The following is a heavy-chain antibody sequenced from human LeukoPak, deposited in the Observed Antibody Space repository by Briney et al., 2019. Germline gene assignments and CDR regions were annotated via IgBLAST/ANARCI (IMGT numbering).Heavy chain of an antibody. V-gene: IGHV4-59*12. CDR3: ARLSVIVGAALEYYYYYMDV. Sequence: SETLSLTCTVSGGSISSYYWSWIRQPPGKGLEWIGYIYYSGSTNYNPSLKSRVTISVDTSKNQFSLKLTSVTAADTAVYYCARLSVIVGAALEYYYYYMDVWGQGTTVTVSS. D-gene: IGHD1-26*01. CDR2: IYYSGST. J-gene: IGHJ6*03. CDR1: GGSISSYY.